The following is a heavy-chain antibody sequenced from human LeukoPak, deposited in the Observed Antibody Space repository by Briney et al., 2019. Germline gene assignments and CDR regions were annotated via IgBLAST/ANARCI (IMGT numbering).Heavy chain of an antibody. CDR2: IYPNSGST. J-gene: IGHJ4*02. CDR3: VSVTYRNYDEFDH. Sequence: ASVKVSRKASVYTFTSHYIHWVRQAPGQGLEWMGWIYPNSGSTKYGQTFQGRVTMTRDTSISTAYMEISSLRSEDTAVYYCVSVTYRNYDEFDHWGQGNLVTVSS. D-gene: IGHD4-11*01. V-gene: IGHV1-2*02. CDR1: VYTFTSHY.